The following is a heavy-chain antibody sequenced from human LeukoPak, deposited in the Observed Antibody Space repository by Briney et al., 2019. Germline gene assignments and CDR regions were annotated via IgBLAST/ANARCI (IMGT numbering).Heavy chain of an antibody. D-gene: IGHD5-18*01. CDR3: ARVLRAASWRSYDY. V-gene: IGHV4-61*01. CDR2: IYYNGDT. CDR1: GASVSSASY. J-gene: IGHJ4*02. Sequence: SETLSLTCTVSGASVSSASYWSWIRQPPGKGLEWIGYIYYNGDTNYNPSLKSRVVISIDTSSNQFSLRLNSMTAADTAVYYCARVLRAASWRSYDYWGQGSLVTVSS.